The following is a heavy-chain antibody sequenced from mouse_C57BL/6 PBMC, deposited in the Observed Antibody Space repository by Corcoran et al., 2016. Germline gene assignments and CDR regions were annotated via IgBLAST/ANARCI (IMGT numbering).Heavy chain of an antibody. D-gene: IGHD1-1*01. CDR2: INPNNGGT. CDR1: GYTFTDYY. CDR3: ARHYYGSSYAMDY. J-gene: IGHJ4*01. Sequence: EVQLQQSGPELVKPGASVMISCKASGYTFTDYYMNWVKQSHGKSLEWIGDINPNNGGTSYNQKFKGKATLTVDKSSSTAYMELRSLTSEDSAVYYCARHYYGSSYAMDYWGQGTSVTVSP. V-gene: IGHV1-26*01.